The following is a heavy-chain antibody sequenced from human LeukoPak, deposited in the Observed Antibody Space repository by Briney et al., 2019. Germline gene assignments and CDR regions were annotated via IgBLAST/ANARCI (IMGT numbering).Heavy chain of an antibody. D-gene: IGHD5-18*01. Sequence: GGSLRLSCAASGFTFSDAWMSWVRQDPGKGLEWVGRIKTKIDAGTIEYAAPVKGRFIISRDDSKNTLYLQMNSLRAEDTAVYYCEGYSYGYDAFDIWGQGTMVTVSS. CDR2: IKTKIDAGTI. V-gene: IGHV3-15*01. CDR1: GFTFSDAW. J-gene: IGHJ3*02. CDR3: EGYSYGYDAFDI.